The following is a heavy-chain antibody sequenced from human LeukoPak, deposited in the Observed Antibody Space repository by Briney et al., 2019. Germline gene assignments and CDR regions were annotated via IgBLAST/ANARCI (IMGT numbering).Heavy chain of an antibody. D-gene: IGHD3-10*02. V-gene: IGHV3-30*04. CDR2: ISYGGSNK. CDR1: GITSSSYA. J-gene: IGHJ6*04. CDR3: AELGITMTGGV. Sequence: GGSLRLSCAASGITSSSYAMHWVRQAPGKGLEWVAVISYGGSNKYYADSVKGRFTISRDNSKNTLYLQMNSLRAEDTAVYYCAELGITMTGGVWGKGTTVTISS.